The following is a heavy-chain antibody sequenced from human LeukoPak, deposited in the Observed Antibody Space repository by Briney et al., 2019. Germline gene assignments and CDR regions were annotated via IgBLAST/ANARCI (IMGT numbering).Heavy chain of an antibody. CDR1: ADSMNNYY. CDR2: MHPGGTT. Sequence: SETLSLTCSVFADSMNNYYWTWIRQPPGKGLEWVGNMHPGGTTKFHPSLEGRVTMSIDTSNKQFSLRLRSVTAADTATYYCAKTGSLFGRFLDHWGPGALVIVSS. J-gene: IGHJ4*02. D-gene: IGHD3-10*02. CDR3: AKTGSLFGRFLDH. V-gene: IGHV4-59*01.